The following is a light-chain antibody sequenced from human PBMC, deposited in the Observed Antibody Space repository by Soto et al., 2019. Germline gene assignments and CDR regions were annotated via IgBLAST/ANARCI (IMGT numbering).Light chain of an antibody. CDR2: DVF. CDR3: QQYESHPSYS. Sequence: DIQMTQSPSTLSASVGDRVSITCRASQRIANWVAWYQQKPGKAPKLLIYDVFHLENGVPSRFTGSGSGTEFTLTISSLQPDDFATYYCQQYESHPSYSFGQGTKLEIK. CDR1: QRIANW. V-gene: IGKV1-5*01. J-gene: IGKJ2*03.